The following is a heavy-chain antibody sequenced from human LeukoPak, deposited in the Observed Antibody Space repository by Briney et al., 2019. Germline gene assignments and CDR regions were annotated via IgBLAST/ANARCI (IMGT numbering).Heavy chain of an antibody. CDR1: GFTFSSYT. D-gene: IGHD3-22*01. J-gene: IGHJ4*02. CDR3: AKRKDSSGYYSYSPYYFDY. V-gene: IGHV3-23*01. Sequence: GGSLRLSCTASGFTFSSYTMTWVRQAPGKGLKWVSTITTGDGNTYYADSVKGRFTISRDNSKNTLYLQMNSLRAEDTAVYYCAKRKDSSGYYSYSPYYFDYWGREPWSPSPQ. CDR2: ITTGDGNT.